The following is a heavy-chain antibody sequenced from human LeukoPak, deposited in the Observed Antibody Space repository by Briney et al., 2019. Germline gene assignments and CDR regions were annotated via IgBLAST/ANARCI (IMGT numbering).Heavy chain of an antibody. D-gene: IGHD2-15*01. J-gene: IGHJ6*03. CDR2: INPNSGGT. CDR1: GYTFTGYY. CDR3: ARGGFKDYYYMDV. V-gene: IGHV1-2*06. Sequence: ASVKVSCKASGYTFTGYYMHWVRQAPGQGLEWRGRINPNSGGTNYAQRVQGRVTMTRDTSISTAYMELSRLRSDDTAVYYCARGGFKDYYYMDVWGKGTTVTVSS.